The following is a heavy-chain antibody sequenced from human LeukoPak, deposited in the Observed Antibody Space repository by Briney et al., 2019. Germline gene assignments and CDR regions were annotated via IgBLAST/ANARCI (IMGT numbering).Heavy chain of an antibody. CDR2: IYSGGST. V-gene: IGHV3-53*01. CDR3: ARGISSTSCFD. CDR1: GFTVSSNY. J-gene: IGHJ4*02. Sequence: PGESLRLSCAASGFTVSSNYMSWVRQAPGKGLEWVSVIYSGGSTYYADSVKGRFTISRDNSKNTLYLQMNSLRAEDTAVYYCARGISSTSCFDWGQGTLVTVSS. D-gene: IGHD2-2*01.